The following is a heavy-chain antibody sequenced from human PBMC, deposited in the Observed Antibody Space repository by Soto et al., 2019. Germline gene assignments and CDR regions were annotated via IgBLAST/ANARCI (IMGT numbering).Heavy chain of an antibody. CDR3: ARKDYYYDSSGYWAGMDV. D-gene: IGHD3-22*01. J-gene: IGHJ6*02. Sequence: GGSLRLSCAASGFTFSSYAMHWVRQAPGKGLEWVAVISYDGSNKYYADSVKGRFTISRDNSKNTLYLQMNSLRAEDTAVYYCARKDYYYDSSGYWAGMDVWGQGTTVTVSS. CDR1: GFTFSSYA. V-gene: IGHV3-30-3*01. CDR2: ISYDGSNK.